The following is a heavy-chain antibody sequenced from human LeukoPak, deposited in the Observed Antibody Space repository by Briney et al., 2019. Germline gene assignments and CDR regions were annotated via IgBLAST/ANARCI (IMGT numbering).Heavy chain of an antibody. V-gene: IGHV4-59*01. CDR3: ASKGYYGSGRFDY. CDR2: IYYSGST. Sequence: SETLSLTCTVSGGSISSYYGSWIRQPPGKGLEWIGYIYYSGSTNYNPSLKSRVTISVDTSKNQFSLKLGSVTAADTAVYYCASKGYYGSGRFDYWGQGTLVTVSS. CDR1: GGSISSYY. D-gene: IGHD3-10*01. J-gene: IGHJ4*02.